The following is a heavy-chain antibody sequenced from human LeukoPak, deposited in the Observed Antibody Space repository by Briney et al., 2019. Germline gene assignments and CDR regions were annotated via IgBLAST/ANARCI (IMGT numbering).Heavy chain of an antibody. CDR2: ISSSSSTI. CDR1: GFTFSSQS. V-gene: IGHV3-48*01. CDR3: ARGYYANYFDY. Sequence: GGSLRLSCAGSGFTFSSQSMNWVRQAPGKGLELVSYISSSSSTIYYADSVEGRFTISRGNAKNPLYLQMNSLRAEDTAVYYCARGYYANYFDYWGQGTLVTVSS. D-gene: IGHD1-26*01. J-gene: IGHJ4*02.